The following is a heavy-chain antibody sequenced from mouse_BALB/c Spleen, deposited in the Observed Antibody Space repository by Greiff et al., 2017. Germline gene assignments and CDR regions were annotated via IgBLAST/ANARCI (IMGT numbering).Heavy chain of an antibody. J-gene: IGHJ2*01. V-gene: IGHV1-31*01. CDR2: INPYNGAT. CDR1: GYSFTGYY. Sequence: VQLQQSGPELVKPGASVKISCKASGYSFTGYYMHWVKQSHVKSLEWIGRINPYNGATSYNQNFKDKASLTVDKSSSTAYMELHSLTSEDSAVYYCARSPYGSLDYWGQGTTLTVSS. D-gene: IGHD2-2*01. CDR3: ARSPYGSLDY.